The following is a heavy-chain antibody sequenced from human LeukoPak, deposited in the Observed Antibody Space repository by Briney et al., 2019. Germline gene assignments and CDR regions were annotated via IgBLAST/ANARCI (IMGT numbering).Heavy chain of an antibody. Sequence: GGSLRLSCAASGVTFNNYVMTWVRQAPGKGLDWVSAISGSGGTTYYADSVKGRFTISTDNSKNTLYLQMNSLRAEDTAVYYCAKEIVGVTEGGYWGQGTLVTVSS. V-gene: IGHV3-23*01. CDR3: AKEIVGVTEGGY. CDR1: GVTFNNYV. J-gene: IGHJ4*02. CDR2: ISGSGGTT. D-gene: IGHD1-26*01.